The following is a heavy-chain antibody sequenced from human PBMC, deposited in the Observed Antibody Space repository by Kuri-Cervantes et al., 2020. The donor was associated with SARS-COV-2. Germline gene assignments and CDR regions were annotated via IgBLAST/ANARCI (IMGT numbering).Heavy chain of an antibody. Sequence: GESLKISCAASGFTFSSYGMHWVRQAPGKGLEWVAVMWYDGSNKYYADSVKGRFTISRDNSKNTLYLQMNSLRAEDTAVYYCARDASYSGSYGSFQHWGQGTLVTVYS. CDR1: GFTFSSYG. CDR2: MWYDGSNK. D-gene: IGHD1-26*01. CDR3: ARDASYSGSYGSFQH. J-gene: IGHJ1*01. V-gene: IGHV3-33*01.